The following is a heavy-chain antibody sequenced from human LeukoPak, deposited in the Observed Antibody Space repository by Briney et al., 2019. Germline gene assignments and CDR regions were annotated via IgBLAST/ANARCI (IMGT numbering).Heavy chain of an antibody. Sequence: PGGPLRLSCAASGFTFSSYGMHWVRQAPGKGLEWVAVIWYDGSNKYYADSVKGRFTISRDNSKNTLYLQMNSLRAEDTAVYYCARGREYCSSTSCRDAFDIWGLGTMVTVSS. CDR2: IWYDGSNK. CDR1: GFTFSSYG. D-gene: IGHD2-2*01. J-gene: IGHJ3*02. V-gene: IGHV3-33*01. CDR3: ARGREYCSSTSCRDAFDI.